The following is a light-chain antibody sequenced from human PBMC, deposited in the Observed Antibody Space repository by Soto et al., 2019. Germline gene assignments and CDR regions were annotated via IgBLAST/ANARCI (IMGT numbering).Light chain of an antibody. CDR1: SSNIGAGYD. Sequence: QSVLTQPPSVSGAPGQRVTISCTGSSSNIGAGYDVHWYQQLPGTAPKLLIYGNSNRPSGVPDRFSGSKSGTSASLAITGLEAEEGADYSPQSYTGSLGGYAVFGGAPQLPVL. CDR3: QSYTGSLGGYAV. CDR2: GNS. V-gene: IGLV1-40*01. J-gene: IGLJ7*01.